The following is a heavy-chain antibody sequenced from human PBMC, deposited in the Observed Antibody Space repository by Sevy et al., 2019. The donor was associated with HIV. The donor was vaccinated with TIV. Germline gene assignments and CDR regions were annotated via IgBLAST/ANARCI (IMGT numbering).Heavy chain of an antibody. D-gene: IGHD4-17*01. J-gene: IGHJ4*02. Sequence: QLGGSLRLSCGATGFIFNKYAMNWVRQAPGMGLAWVSGINDNGEKTYYTDTVKGRFTISRDNSRNTLYLQMDNLRAEDAAVYYCAKGDYGGNSGHFDSWGQGTLVTVSS. V-gene: IGHV3-23*01. CDR1: GFIFNKYA. CDR3: AKGDYGGNSGHFDS. CDR2: INDNGEKT.